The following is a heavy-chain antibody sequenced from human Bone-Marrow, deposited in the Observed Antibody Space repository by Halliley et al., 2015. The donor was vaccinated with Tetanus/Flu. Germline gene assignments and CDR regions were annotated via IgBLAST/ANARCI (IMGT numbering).Heavy chain of an antibody. D-gene: IGHD3-10*01. J-gene: IGHJ4*02. Sequence: TLSLTCTVSGVSISSGGYYWNWIRQHPGKGLEWIGHIYYSGSTCYNPSLKSRVTISVDTSKNQFSLKLSSVTAADTAVYYCARGHYYYRSGSYFDYWGQGTLVTVSS. CDR1: GVSISSGGYY. V-gene: IGHV4-31*03. CDR3: ARGHYYYRSGSYFDY. CDR2: IYYSGST.